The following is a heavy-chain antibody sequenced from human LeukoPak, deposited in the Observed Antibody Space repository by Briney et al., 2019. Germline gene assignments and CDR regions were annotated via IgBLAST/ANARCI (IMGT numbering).Heavy chain of an antibody. CDR2: IYYSGST. J-gene: IGHJ4*02. D-gene: IGHD6-13*01. CDR1: GGSISSYY. CDR3: ARAIISSSWYDY. V-gene: IGHV4-59*01. Sequence: SETLSLTCTVSGGSISSYYWSWIRQPPGKGLEWTGYIYYSGSTNYNPSLKSRVTISVDTSKNQFSLKLSSVTAVDTAVYYCARAIISSSWYDYWGQGTLVTVSS.